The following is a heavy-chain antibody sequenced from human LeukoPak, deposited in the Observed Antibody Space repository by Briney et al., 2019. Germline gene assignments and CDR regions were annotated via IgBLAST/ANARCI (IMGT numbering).Heavy chain of an antibody. J-gene: IGHJ4*02. CDR2: IKSKTDGGTT. D-gene: IGHD6-6*01. V-gene: IGHV3-15*01. CDR1: GFTFSNAW. CDR3: TTMYSSSFLGFDY. Sequence: GGSLRLSCAASGFTFSNAWMSWVRQAPGKGLEWVGRIKSKTDGGTTDYAAPVKGRFTISRDDSKNTLYLQMNSLKTEDTAVYYCTTMYSSSFLGFDYWGQGTLVTVSS.